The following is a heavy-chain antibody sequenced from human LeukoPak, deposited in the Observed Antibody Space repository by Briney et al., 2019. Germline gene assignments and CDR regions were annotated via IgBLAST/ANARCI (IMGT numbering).Heavy chain of an antibody. J-gene: IGHJ4*02. Sequence: PGGSLRLSCAASGFTFSSYCMSWVRQAPGKGLEWVANIKQDGSEIFYVASVKGRFTISRDNAKNSVYLQMNSLRAEDTAVYYCARDGDRDGYNYGFDYWGQGTLVTVSS. CDR1: GFTFSSYC. V-gene: IGHV3-7*01. D-gene: IGHD5-24*01. CDR2: IKQDGSEI. CDR3: ARDGDRDGYNYGFDY.